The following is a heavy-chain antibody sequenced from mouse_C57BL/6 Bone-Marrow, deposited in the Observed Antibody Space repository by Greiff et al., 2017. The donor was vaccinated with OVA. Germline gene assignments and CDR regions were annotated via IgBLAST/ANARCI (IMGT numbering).Heavy chain of an antibody. D-gene: IGHD1-1*01. CDR1: GFSFNTYA. CDR3: VRYYYGSSYDAMDY. Sequence: EVQGVESGGGLVQPKGSLKLSCAASGFSFNTYAMNWVRQAPGKGLEWVARIRSKSNNYATYYADSVKDRLTISRDDSESMLYLQMNNLKTEDTAMYYCVRYYYGSSYDAMDYWGQGTSVTVSS. J-gene: IGHJ4*01. V-gene: IGHV10-1*01. CDR2: IRSKSNNYAT.